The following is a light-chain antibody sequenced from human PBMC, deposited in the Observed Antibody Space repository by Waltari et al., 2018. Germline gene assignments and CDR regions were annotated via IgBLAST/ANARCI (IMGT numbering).Light chain of an antibody. V-gene: IGKV3-20*01. Sequence: EIVLTQSPGTLSLSVGERATVSCRASEGVSRALAWSQQKPGQAPRLLIYGASTRATGIPDRFSGSGSGTDFSLTISRLEPDDFAVYYCQHYVRLPVTFGQGTTVEI. CDR3: QHYVRLPVT. CDR1: EGVSRA. CDR2: GAS. J-gene: IGKJ1*01.